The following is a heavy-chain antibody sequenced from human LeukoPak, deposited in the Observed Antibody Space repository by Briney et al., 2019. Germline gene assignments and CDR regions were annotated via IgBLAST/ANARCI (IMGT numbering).Heavy chain of an antibody. D-gene: IGHD2-15*01. J-gene: IGHJ2*01. CDR1: GYSISSGYY. CDR3: ARVGSKGLPITL. CDR2: IYHSGIT. V-gene: IGHV4-38-2*02. Sequence: PSETLSLTCTVSGYSISSGYYWGWIRQPPGKGLEWIGSIYHSGITYYNPALKSRVTISVDTSKNQFSLKLSSVTAADTAVYYCARVGSKGLPITLWGRGTLVTVSS.